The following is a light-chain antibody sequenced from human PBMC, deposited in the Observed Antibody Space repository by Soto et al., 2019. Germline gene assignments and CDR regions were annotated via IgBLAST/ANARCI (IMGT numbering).Light chain of an antibody. CDR2: EVN. CDR3: CSYAGVSGV. Sequence: QSALTQPPSASGSPGQSVAISCTGTSSDVGGYNYVSWYQQHPGKAPKLMIYEVNKRPSGVPDRFSGSKSGNTASLTISGLQAEDDADYYCCSYAGVSGVFGGGTKLTVL. J-gene: IGLJ3*02. V-gene: IGLV2-8*01. CDR1: SSDVGGYNY.